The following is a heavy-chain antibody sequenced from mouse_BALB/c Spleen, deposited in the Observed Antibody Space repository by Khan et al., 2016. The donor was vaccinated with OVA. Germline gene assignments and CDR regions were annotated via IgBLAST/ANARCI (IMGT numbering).Heavy chain of an antibody. D-gene: IGHD1-1*01. V-gene: IGHV1-7*01. CDR3: ARRGLRWDFDY. J-gene: IGHJ2*01. CDR1: GYTFINYW. Sequence: VQLQESGAELVKPGASVKMSCKASGYTFINYWIFWVKQRPGQGLEWIGYINPSTGYTEYNQNFKDKATLTEDKSYSTVFMQLSSLTSEDSAVYYCARRGLRWDFDYWGQGTTLTVSS. CDR2: INPSTGYT.